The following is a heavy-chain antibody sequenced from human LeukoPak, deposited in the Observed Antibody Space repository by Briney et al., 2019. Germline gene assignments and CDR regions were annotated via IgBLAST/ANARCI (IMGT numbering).Heavy chain of an antibody. CDR2: IYYSGST. CDR1: GGSISSYY. V-gene: IGHV4-59*08. Sequence: SETLSLTCTVSGGSISSYYWSWIRQPPGKGLEWIGYIYYSGSTNYNPSLKSRVTISVDTSKNQFSLKLSSVTAADTAVYYCASLSYSSSWLGGEGAFDIWGQGTMVTVSS. D-gene: IGHD6-13*01. J-gene: IGHJ3*02. CDR3: ASLSYSSSWLGGEGAFDI.